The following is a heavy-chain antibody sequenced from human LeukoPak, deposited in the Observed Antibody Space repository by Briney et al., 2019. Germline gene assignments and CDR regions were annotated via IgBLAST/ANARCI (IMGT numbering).Heavy chain of an antibody. D-gene: IGHD2-8*01. CDR1: GFTVGSNY. V-gene: IGHV3-21*01. J-gene: IGHJ4*02. CDR3: ARVGNGFDY. Sequence: GGSLRLSCAASGFTVGSNYMNWVRQAPGKGLEWVSSISSSSSYIYYADSVKGRFTISRDNAKNSLYLQMNSLRAEDTAVYYCARVGNGFDYWGQGTLVTVSS. CDR2: ISSSSSYI.